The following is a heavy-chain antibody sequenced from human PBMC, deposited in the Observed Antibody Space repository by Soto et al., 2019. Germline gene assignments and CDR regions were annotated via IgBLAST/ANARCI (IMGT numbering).Heavy chain of an antibody. V-gene: IGHV3-9*01. D-gene: IGHD5-12*01. CDR1: GFAFDDYA. CDR2: ISWNRGSI. J-gene: IGHJ3*02. CDR3: AKDPVATISAFDI. Sequence: EVQLVESGGGLVQPGRSLRLSCAASGFAFDDYAMHWVRQAPGKGLEWVSGISWNRGSIGYADSVKGRFTISRDNAKNSLSLQMNSLRGEDTALYYCAKDPVATISAFDILGQGTMVTVSS.